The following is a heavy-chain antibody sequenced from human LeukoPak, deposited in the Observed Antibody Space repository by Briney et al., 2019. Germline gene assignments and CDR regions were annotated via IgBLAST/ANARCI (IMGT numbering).Heavy chain of an antibody. CDR3: ARDLNWETY. D-gene: IGHD7-27*01. V-gene: IGHV3-48*03. J-gene: IGHJ4*02. Sequence: GGSLRLSCAASGFTFSSYEMNWVRQAPGKGLEWVSYISSSGSTIYYADPVKGRFTISRDNAKNSLYLQMNSLRAEDTAVYYCARDLNWETYWGQGTLVSVSS. CDR2: ISSSGSTI. CDR1: GFTFSSYE.